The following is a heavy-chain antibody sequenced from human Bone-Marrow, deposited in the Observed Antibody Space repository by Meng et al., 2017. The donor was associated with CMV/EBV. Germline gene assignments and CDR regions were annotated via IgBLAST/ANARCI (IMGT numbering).Heavy chain of an antibody. CDR1: GYTFTSYY. V-gene: IGHV1-46*01. CDR2: INPSGGST. CDR3: ARDDRGYSSITAGYYYGMDV. Sequence: ASVKVSCKASGYTFTSYYMHWVRQAPGQGLEWMGIINPSGGSTSYAQKFQGRVTMTRDTSTSTVYMELSSLRSEDTAVYYCARDDRGYSSITAGYYYGMDVWGQGPTVTGYS. D-gene: IGHD6-13*01. J-gene: IGHJ6*01.